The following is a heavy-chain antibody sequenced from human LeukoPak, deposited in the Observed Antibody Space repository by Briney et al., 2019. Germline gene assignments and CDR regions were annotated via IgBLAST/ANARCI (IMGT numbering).Heavy chain of an antibody. D-gene: IGHD5-24*01. CDR3: ARDSGDGYNLS. Sequence: SETLSLTCTVSGGSISSYYWSLIRQPPGKGLEWIGYIYYSGSTNYNPSLKSRVTISVDTSKNQFSLKLSSVTAADTAVYYCARDSGDGYNLSWGQGTLVTVSX. J-gene: IGHJ4*02. CDR2: IYYSGST. V-gene: IGHV4-59*01. CDR1: GGSISSYY.